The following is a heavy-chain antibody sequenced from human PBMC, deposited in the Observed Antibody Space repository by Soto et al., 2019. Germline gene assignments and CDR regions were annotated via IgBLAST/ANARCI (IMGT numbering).Heavy chain of an antibody. CDR1: GYTFSNFW. D-gene: IGHD6-13*01. CDR3: ARSPRSSPYFDY. CDR2: IYPGDSET. J-gene: IGHJ4*02. Sequence: PGESLKISCQCSGYTFSNFWIAWVRQLPGKGLEYMGIIYPGDSETRYSPSFHGKVTISADRSISTAYLQWSGLEASDSAFYFCARSPRSSPYFDYWGQGALVTVSS. V-gene: IGHV5-51*01.